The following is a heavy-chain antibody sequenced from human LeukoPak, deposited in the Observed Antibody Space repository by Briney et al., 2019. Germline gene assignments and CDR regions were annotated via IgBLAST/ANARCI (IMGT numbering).Heavy chain of an antibody. CDR1: GGSFSGYY. CDR3: ARYSSSWKRYFDY. Sequence: SETLSLTCAVYGGSFSGYYWSWIRQPPGKGLEWIGEINHSGSTNYNPSLKSRVTISVDTSKNQFSLKLSSVTAADTAVYYCARYSSSWKRYFDYWGQGTLVTVSS. V-gene: IGHV4-34*01. J-gene: IGHJ4*02. CDR2: INHSGST. D-gene: IGHD6-13*01.